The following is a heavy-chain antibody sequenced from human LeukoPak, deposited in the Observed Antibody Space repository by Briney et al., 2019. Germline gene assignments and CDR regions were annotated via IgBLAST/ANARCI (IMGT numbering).Heavy chain of an antibody. CDR2: ISGSGGST. CDR1: GFTFSSYG. J-gene: IGHJ6*03. D-gene: IGHD3-10*01. Sequence: GGSLRLSCAASGFTFSSYGMSWVRQAPGKGLEWVSAISGSGGSTYYADSVKGRFTISRDNSKNTLYLQMNSLRAEDTAIYFCAKVSGDDSYYYYMDVWGKGTTVTISS. V-gene: IGHV3-23*01. CDR3: AKVSGDDSYYYYMDV.